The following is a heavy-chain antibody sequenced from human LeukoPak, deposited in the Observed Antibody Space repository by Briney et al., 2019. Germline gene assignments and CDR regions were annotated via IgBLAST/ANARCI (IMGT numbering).Heavy chain of an antibody. J-gene: IGHJ3*02. V-gene: IGHV3-53*01. CDR3: AREAAAGLIDDAFDI. CDR1: GFTVSSNY. Sequence: GGSLRLSCAASGFTVSSNYMSWVRQAPGKGLEWVSVIYSGGSTYYADSVKGRFTISRDNSKNTLYLQMNSLRAEDTAVYYCAREAAAGLIDDAFDIWGQGTMVTVSS. CDR2: IYSGGST. D-gene: IGHD6-13*01.